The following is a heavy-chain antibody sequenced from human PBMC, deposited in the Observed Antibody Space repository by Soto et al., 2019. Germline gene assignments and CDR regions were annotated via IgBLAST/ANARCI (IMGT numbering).Heavy chain of an antibody. CDR3: ARIPSP. J-gene: IGHJ5*02. CDR2: IYHSGST. D-gene: IGHD2-21*01. CDR1: GDSIGSYY. V-gene: IGHV4-59*12. Sequence: SETLSLTCTVSGDSIGSYYWSWIRQPPGKGLEWIGYIYHSGSTYYNSSLKSRVTISVDRSKNQFSLKLSSVTAADTAVYYCARIPSPWGQGTLVTVSS.